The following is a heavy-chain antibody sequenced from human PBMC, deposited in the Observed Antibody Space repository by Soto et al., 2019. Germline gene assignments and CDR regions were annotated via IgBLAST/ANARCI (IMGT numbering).Heavy chain of an antibody. J-gene: IGHJ4*02. CDR1: GFTLSAYA. CDR2: ISGDGSGT. V-gene: IGHV3-23*01. D-gene: IGHD1-26*01. CDR3: DGSDF. Sequence: EVRLLESGGGLVQPGGSLRLACEASGFTLSAYAMSWARQSPGKGLEWVSTISGDGSGTHYADSVRGRFTISRDKSKSTLFLQMESRRVEDTAIYYCDGSDFWVQGTLDTFSS.